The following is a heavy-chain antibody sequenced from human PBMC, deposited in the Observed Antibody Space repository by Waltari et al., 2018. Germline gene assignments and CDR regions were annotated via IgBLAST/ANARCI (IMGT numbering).Heavy chain of an antibody. D-gene: IGHD3-16*01. CDR2: IHPNDGDI. J-gene: IGHJ4*02. V-gene: IGHV1-2*02. CDR1: GYIFTNFY. CDR3: MGAPSVDY. Sequence: QVILKQSGAELKRPGASVKVSCENSGYIFTNFYLHWVRQAPGQGLEWIGWIHPNDGDIKYAQKFRDRVILTRDTSSNTAYMELRSLTIDDTAVYYCMGAPSVDYWGQGSLITVSS.